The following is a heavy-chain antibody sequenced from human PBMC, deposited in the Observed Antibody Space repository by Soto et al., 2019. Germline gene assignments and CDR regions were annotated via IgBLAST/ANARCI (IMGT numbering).Heavy chain of an antibody. D-gene: IGHD4-17*01. CDR3: ARHPNYGDYVDY. V-gene: IGHV5-10-1*03. J-gene: IGHJ4*02. Sequence: EVQLVPSGAEVKKPGESLRISCKNSGYSFTNYWITWVRQMPGKGLEWMGRIDPSDSYTNYSPSFQGHVTISADKSINTAYLQWSSLKASDTAMYYCARHPNYGDYVDYWGQGTLVTVSS. CDR1: GYSFTNYW. CDR2: IDPSDSYT.